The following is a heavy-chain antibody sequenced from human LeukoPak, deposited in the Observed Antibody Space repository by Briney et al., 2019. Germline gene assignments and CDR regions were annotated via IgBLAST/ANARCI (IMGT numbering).Heavy chain of an antibody. J-gene: IGHJ5*01. Sequence: GASVKVSCKVSGVTFTGAYMHWVRQAPGQGLEWMGWINPNSGETRYEQKFQGRVTMTRDTSIDTVHMELGSLTPDDTAVYYCARVLFNSGYDSWGQGTLVTVSS. V-gene: IGHV1-2*02. D-gene: IGHD2-2*03. CDR1: GVTFTGAY. CDR2: INPNSGET. CDR3: ARVLFNSGYDS.